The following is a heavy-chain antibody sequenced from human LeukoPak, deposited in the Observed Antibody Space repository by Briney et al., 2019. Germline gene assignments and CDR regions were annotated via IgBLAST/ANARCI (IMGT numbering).Heavy chain of an antibody. CDR3: GGIAVADTLRVFGMDV. J-gene: IGHJ6*02. CDR1: GFTFSSYS. Sequence: GGSLRLSCAASGFTFSSYSMNWVRQAPGKGLEWVSSISSSSGYIYYADSVKGRFTISRDNAKNSLYLQMNSLRAEDTAVYYCGGIAVADTLRVFGMDVWGQGTTVTVSS. CDR2: ISSSSGYI. V-gene: IGHV3-21*01. D-gene: IGHD6-19*01.